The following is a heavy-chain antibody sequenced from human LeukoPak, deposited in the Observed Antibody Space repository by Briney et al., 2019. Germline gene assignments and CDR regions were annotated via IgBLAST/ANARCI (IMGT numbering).Heavy chain of an antibody. CDR1: GGSISSSGYY. V-gene: IGHV4-39*07. CDR2: IFYSGST. CDR3: ARMASDYDSRGNFDY. Sequence: PSETLSLTCTVSGGSISSSGYYWGWIRQPPVKGLEWIGSIFYSGSTYYSPSLKSRITISVDTSKNQFSLRLSSVTAADTAVYYCARMASDYDSRGNFDYWGQGTLVTVSS. D-gene: IGHD5-12*01. J-gene: IGHJ4*02.